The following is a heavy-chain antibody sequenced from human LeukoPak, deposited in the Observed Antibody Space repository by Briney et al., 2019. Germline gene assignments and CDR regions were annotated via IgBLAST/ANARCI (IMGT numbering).Heavy chain of an antibody. CDR3: AKGRRSDKLGHRTFDY. CDR1: GFTFSSYA. CDR2: ISGSGGST. J-gene: IGHJ4*02. Sequence: GGSLRLSCAASGFTFSSYAMSWVRQALGKGLEWVSAISGSGGSTYYADSVKGGFTISRDNSKTTLYLQMNSLRAEDTAVYYCAKGRRSDKLGHRTFDYWGQGTLVTVSS. D-gene: IGHD1-7*01. V-gene: IGHV3-23*01.